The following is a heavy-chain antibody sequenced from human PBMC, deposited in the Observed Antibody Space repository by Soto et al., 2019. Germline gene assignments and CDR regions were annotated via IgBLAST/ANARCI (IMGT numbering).Heavy chain of an antibody. CDR2: IYPADSDT. J-gene: IGHJ6*02. V-gene: IGHV5-51*01. CDR1: GYKFNNYW. D-gene: IGHD2-21*01. Sequence: GESLKISCKGSGYKFNNYWTGCVRQLPGKGLEWMVIIYPADSDTRYSPSFQGQVTISVDKSINTAYLQWSSLQASDTARYYCARSMGGSYYYHGMDVWGQGTTVNVSS. CDR3: ARSMGGSYYYHGMDV.